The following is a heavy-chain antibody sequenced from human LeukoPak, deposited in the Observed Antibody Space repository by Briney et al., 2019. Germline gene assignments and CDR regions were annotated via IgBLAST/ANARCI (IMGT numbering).Heavy chain of an antibody. CDR1: GGSISSLY. D-gene: IGHD6-6*01. J-gene: IGHJ4*02. V-gene: IGHV4-59*08. CDR3: ARHRAYSSSSPFDY. Sequence: PSETLSLTCSVSGGSISSLYWSWIRQPPGKGLEWIGYIYYTGSTNYNPSLKSRVTMFVDMSKNQFSLRLSSVTAADTAVYYCARHRAYSSSSPFDYWGQGTLVPVSS. CDR2: IYYTGST.